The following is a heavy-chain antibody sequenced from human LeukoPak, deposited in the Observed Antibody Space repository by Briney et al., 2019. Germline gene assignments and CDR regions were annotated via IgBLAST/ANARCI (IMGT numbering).Heavy chain of an antibody. V-gene: IGHV1-2*06. D-gene: IGHD3-10*01. Sequence: SSVKVSCKASGYTFTGYYMHWVRQAPGQGLEWMGRINPNSGDTEYAQKFQGSVTMTRDTSISTAYMELSRLRSDDTAVYYCARGGMGRASGSYYQPWGQGTLVTVSS. J-gene: IGHJ5*02. CDR2: INPNSGDT. CDR1: GYTFTGYY. CDR3: ARGGMGRASGSYYQP.